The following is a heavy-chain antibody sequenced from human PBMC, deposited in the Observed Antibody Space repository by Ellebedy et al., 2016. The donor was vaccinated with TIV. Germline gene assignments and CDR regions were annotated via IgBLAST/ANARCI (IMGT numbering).Heavy chain of an antibody. CDR3: ARVERAIYRAEYFQH. J-gene: IGHJ1*01. CDR1: GGSISSSSYY. Sequence: MPSETLSLTCTVSGGSISSSSYYWGWIRQPPGKGLEWIGSIYYSGSTYYNPSLKSRVTISVDTSKNQFSLKLSSVTAADTAVYYCARVERAIYRAEYFQHWGQGTLVTVSS. V-gene: IGHV4-39*01. D-gene: IGHD5-24*01. CDR2: IYYSGST.